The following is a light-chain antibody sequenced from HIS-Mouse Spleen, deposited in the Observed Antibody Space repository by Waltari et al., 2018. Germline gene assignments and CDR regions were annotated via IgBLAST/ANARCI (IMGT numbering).Light chain of an antibody. CDR1: VLPKKY. CDR2: EDS. Sequence: SYELTQPPSVSVSPGQTARITCSGDVLPKKYAYWYQQKSGKAPELVIYEDSKRPSGNPGRFSGSSAGTMATLTISGAQVEDEADYYCYSTDSSGNHRVFGGGTKLTVL. J-gene: IGLJ2*01. V-gene: IGLV3-10*01. CDR3: YSTDSSGNHRV.